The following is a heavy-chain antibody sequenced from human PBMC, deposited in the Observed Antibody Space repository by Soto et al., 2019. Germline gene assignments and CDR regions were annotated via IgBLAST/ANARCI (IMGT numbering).Heavy chain of an antibody. CDR2: ISSSSSYI. V-gene: IGHV3-21*01. J-gene: IGHJ6*02. D-gene: IGHD5-12*01. CDR1: GFTFSSYS. CDR3: ARDGDSGPPGYYYYYYGMDV. Sequence: EVQLVESGGGLVKPGRSLRLSCAASGFTFSSYSMNWVRQAPGKGLEWVSSISSSSSYIYYADSVKGRFTISRDNAKNSLYLQMNSLRAEDTAVYYCARDGDSGPPGYYYYYYGMDVWGQGTTVTVSS.